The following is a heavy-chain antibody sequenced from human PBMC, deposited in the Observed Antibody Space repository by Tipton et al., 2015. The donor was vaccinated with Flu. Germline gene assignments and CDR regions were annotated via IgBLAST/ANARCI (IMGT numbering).Heavy chain of an antibody. V-gene: IGHV4-39*07. CDR1: GDSMTSSRYY. CDR3: ARVSPGVESWFDP. Sequence: TLSLTCSVSGDSMTSSRYYWGWIRQPPGKGLEWIGSIFHSGSTYYNPSLKSRVTILVDTSKNQFSLKLISVTAADTAVYYCARVSPGVESWFDPWGQGTLVTVSS. J-gene: IGHJ5*02. D-gene: IGHD3-3*01. CDR2: IFHSGST.